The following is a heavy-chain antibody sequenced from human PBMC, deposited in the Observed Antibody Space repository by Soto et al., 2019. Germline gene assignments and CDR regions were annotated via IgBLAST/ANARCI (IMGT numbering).Heavy chain of an antibody. CDR2: ISSNTNYI. J-gene: IGHJ4*02. CDR3: ARESEDLTSNFDY. CDR1: GFTFTRYS. V-gene: IGHV3-21*06. Sequence: EVQLVESGGGLVKPGGSLRLSCAASGFTFTRYSMNWVRQAPGKGLEWVSSISSNTNYIYYGDSMKGRFTNSRDNSKNSLYREMKSLRAEDTAVYYCARESEDLTSNFDYWGQGTLVTVSS.